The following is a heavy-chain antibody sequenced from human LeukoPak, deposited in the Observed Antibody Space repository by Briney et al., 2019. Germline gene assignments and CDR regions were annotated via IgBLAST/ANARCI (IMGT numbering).Heavy chain of an antibody. D-gene: IGHD4-17*01. CDR1: GFSFSSYG. V-gene: IGHV3-21*01. CDR2: ISSRSSSI. Sequence: GGSLRLSCAASGFSFSSYGMTWVRQAPGKGLEWVSSISSRSSSIYYADSVKGRFTISRDDAKNSLYLQMDSLRAEDTAIYFCAREPTVTTSGYWGQGTLVTVSS. CDR3: AREPTVTTSGY. J-gene: IGHJ4*02.